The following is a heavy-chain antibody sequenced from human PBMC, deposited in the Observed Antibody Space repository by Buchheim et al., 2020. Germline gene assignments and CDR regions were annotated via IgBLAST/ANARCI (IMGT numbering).Heavy chain of an antibody. V-gene: IGHV4-39*01. CDR1: GGSITSSSYY. J-gene: IGHJ4*02. CDR3: ARRRTAMVDF. D-gene: IGHD5-18*01. CDR2: INYSGTT. Sequence: QLQLQESGPGLVKPSETLSLTCTVSGGSITSSSYYWGWIRQPPGKGLEWIGSINYSGTTYYNPSLKSRVTISVDTSKNQFSLKLSSVTTADTAVYYCARRRTAMVDFWGQGTL.